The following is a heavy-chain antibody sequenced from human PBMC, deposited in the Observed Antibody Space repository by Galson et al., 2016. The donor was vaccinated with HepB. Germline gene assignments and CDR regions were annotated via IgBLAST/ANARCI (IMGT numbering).Heavy chain of an antibody. J-gene: IGHJ4*02. V-gene: IGHV4-59*01. CDR2: IYYSGST. CDR1: GGSISSYY. CDR3: ARAQTTVVTYIDN. D-gene: IGHD4-23*01. Sequence: ETLSLTCTVSGGSISSYYWNWIRQPPGKGLEWIGYIYYSGSTNYNPSLKSRVTISVDTSKNQFSLKLSSVTAADTAVYYCARAQTTVVTYIDNWGQGTLVTVSS.